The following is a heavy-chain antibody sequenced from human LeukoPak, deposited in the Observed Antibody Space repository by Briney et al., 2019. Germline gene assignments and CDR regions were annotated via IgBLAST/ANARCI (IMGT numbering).Heavy chain of an antibody. CDR1: GGSISSSSYY. V-gene: IGHV4-39*07. CDR2: IYYSGST. Sequence: SETLSLTCTASGGSISSSSYYWGWIRQPPGKGLEWIGSIYYSGSTYYNPSLKSRVTISVDTSKNQFSLKLSSVTAADTAVYYCARGVYYYDSSGYYYIFDYWGQGTLVTVSS. CDR3: ARGVYYYDSSGYYYIFDY. J-gene: IGHJ4*02. D-gene: IGHD3-22*01.